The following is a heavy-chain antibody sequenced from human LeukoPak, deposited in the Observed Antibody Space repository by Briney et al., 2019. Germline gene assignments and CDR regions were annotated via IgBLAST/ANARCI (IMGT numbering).Heavy chain of an antibody. CDR3: ARDLISRWELPNDAFDI. CDR2: ISAYNGNT. V-gene: IGHV1-18*01. J-gene: IGHJ3*02. CDR1: GYTFTSYG. D-gene: IGHD1-26*01. Sequence: APVKVSCKASGYTFTSYGISWVRQAPGQGLEWMGWISAYNGNTNYAQKLQGRVTMTTDTSTSTAYMELRSLRSDDTAVYYCARDLISRWELPNDAFDIWGQGTMVTVSS.